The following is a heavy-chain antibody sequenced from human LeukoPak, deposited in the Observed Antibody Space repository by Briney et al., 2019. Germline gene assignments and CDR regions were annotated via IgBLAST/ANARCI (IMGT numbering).Heavy chain of an antibody. V-gene: IGHV4-39*01. CDR2: IYYSGST. J-gene: IGHJ4*02. CDR3: ARGPDVLRYLDWLNYFDF. Sequence: PSETLSLTCTVSGGSISSSSYYWGWIRQPPGKGLEWIGSIYYSGSTYYNPSLKSRVTISVDTSKNQFSLKLSSVTAADTAVYYCARGPDVLRYLDWLNYFDFWGQGTLVTVSS. D-gene: IGHD3-9*01. CDR1: GGSISSSSYY.